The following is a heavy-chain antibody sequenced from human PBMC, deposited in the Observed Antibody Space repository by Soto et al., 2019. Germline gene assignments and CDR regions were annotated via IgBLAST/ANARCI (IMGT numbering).Heavy chain of an antibody. CDR1: GFTFSSYA. Sequence: PGGSLRLSCAASGFTFSSYAMRWVRQAPGKGLEWVSAISGSGDSTYYTDSVKGRFTISRDNSKNTLYLQMNSLRAEDTAVYYCARRGPGTYFDYWGQGTLVTVSS. CDR2: ISGSGDST. V-gene: IGHV3-23*01. D-gene: IGHD6-13*01. CDR3: ARRGPGTYFDY. J-gene: IGHJ4*02.